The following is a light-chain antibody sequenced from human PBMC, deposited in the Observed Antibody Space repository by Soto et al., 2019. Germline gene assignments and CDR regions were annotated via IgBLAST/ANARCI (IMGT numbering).Light chain of an antibody. CDR1: QSISSW. J-gene: IGKJ1*01. V-gene: IGKV1-5*01. Sequence: DIQMTQSPSTLSASVGDRVTITCRASQSISSWLAWYQQKPGKAPKLLIYDASSLEGGVPSRFSGSGSGTEFSLTISSLQPDDFGTYYCQCYSSYPWTFGQGTKVDIK. CDR3: QCYSSYPWT. CDR2: DAS.